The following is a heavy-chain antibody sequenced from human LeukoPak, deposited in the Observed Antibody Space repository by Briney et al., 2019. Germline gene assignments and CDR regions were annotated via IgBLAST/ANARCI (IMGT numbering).Heavy chain of an antibody. CDR1: GGSISSGDYY. Sequence: PSETLSLTCTVSGGSISSGDYYWSWIRQPPGKGLEWIGYIYYSGSTYYNPSLKSRVTISVDTSKNQFSLKLSSVTAADTAVYYCAREYRATGTTWGLEFDPWGQGTLVTVSS. J-gene: IGHJ5*02. CDR3: AREYRATGTTWGLEFDP. D-gene: IGHD1-7*01. V-gene: IGHV4-30-4*08. CDR2: IYYSGST.